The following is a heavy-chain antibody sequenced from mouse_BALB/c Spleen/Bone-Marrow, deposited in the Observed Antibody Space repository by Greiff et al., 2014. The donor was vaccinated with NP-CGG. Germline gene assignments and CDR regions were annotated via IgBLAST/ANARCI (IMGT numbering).Heavy chain of an antibody. J-gene: IGHJ4*01. D-gene: IGHD2-14*01. CDR1: GYSITSDYA. V-gene: IGHV3-2*02. CDR3: ARGTLRGALDY. Sequence: VQLQQSGPGLVKPSQSLSLTCTVTGYSITSDYAWNWIRQFPGNKLEWMGYISYSGSTSYNPSLKSRISITRDTSKNQFFLQLNSVTTEDTATYYCARGTLRGALDYWGQGTSVTVS. CDR2: ISYSGST.